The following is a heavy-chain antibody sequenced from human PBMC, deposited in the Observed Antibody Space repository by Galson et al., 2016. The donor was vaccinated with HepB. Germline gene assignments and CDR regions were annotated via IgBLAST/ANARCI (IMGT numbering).Heavy chain of an antibody. D-gene: IGHD4-17*01. CDR2: IRGGGDAT. CDR3: ARGHGDYFPANSFNY. CDR1: GFTFSNYA. V-gene: IGHV3-23*01. Sequence: SLRLSCAASGFTFSNYATAWVRLPPGKGLEWVSTIRGGGDATYSADSVKGRFTISRDNSRRPLYRHLSRLRAEDTALYYCARGHGDYFPANSFNYWGQGTLVTVSS. J-gene: IGHJ4*02.